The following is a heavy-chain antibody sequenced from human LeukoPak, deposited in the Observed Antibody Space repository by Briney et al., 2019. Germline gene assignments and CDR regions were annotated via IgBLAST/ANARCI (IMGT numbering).Heavy chain of an antibody. CDR2: ISYDGSNK. V-gene: IGHV3-30-3*01. J-gene: IGHJ4*02. CDR1: GFTFSSYA. D-gene: IGHD6-19*01. Sequence: PGGSLRLSCAASGFTFSSYAMHWVRQAPGKGLKWVAVISYDGSNKYYADSVKGRFTISRDNSKNTLYLQMNSLRAEDTAVYYCARDVAVAGTPFDYWGQGTLVTVSS. CDR3: ARDVAVAGTPFDY.